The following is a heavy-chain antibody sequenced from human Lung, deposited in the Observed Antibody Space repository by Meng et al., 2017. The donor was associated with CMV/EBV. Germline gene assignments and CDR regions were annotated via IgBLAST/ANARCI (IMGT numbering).Heavy chain of an antibody. Sequence: GGSXRLXXAASGFSFKDYSINWVRQAPGRGLEWVSSISSSSTYIYYADSVKGRFTISRDNAKNSLYLQLNSLRAEDTAVYYCVFSGSHDYYFDSWGQGPLVTVSS. CDR3: VFSGSHDYYFDS. V-gene: IGHV3-21*01. CDR2: ISSSSTYI. J-gene: IGHJ4*02. CDR1: GFSFKDYS. D-gene: IGHD1-26*01.